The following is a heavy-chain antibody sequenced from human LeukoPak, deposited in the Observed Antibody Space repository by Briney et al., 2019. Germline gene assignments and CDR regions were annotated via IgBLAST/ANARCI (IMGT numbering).Heavy chain of an antibody. J-gene: IGHJ3*02. CDR3: ATRLDRISDAFDI. CDR1: GGTFSSYA. V-gene: IGHV1-69*01. Sequence: VASVKVSCKASGGTFSSYAISWVRQAPGQGLEWMGGIIPIFGTANYAQKFQGRVTTTADESTSTAYMELSSLRSEDTAVYYCATRLDRISDAFDIWGQGTMVTVSS. D-gene: IGHD2-15*01. CDR2: IIPIFGTA.